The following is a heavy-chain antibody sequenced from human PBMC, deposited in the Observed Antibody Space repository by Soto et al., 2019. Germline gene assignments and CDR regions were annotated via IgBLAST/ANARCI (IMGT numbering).Heavy chain of an antibody. CDR3: SRNPSTVNSLDY. CDR2: FNPNSGDT. J-gene: IGHJ4*02. Sequence: ASVKVSCKASGYNFTTYSMLWVRQAPGQGLEWVGWFNPNSGDTIYAQPFQGRVTLTRDTSIGTAYMELYSLTSDATPVYYCSRNPSTVNSLDYWGQGTLVTVSS. CDR1: GYNFTTYS. V-gene: IGHV1-2*02. D-gene: IGHD1-7*01.